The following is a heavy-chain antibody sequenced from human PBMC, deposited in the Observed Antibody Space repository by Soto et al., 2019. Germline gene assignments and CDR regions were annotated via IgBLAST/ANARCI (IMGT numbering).Heavy chain of an antibody. CDR3: ARDCSEVPNPWVDYYGMDV. V-gene: IGHV1-46*01. CDR2: INPSGGST. D-gene: IGHD2-15*01. Sequence: GASVKVSCTASGYTFTSYYMHWVRQAPGQGLEWTGIINPSGGSTSYAQKFQGRVTMTRDTSTSTVYMELSSLRSEDTAVYYCARDCSEVPNPWVDYYGMDVWGQGTTVTVSS. J-gene: IGHJ6*02. CDR1: GYTFTSYY.